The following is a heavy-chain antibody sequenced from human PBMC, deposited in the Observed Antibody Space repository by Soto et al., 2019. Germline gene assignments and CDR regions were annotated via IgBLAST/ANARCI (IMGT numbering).Heavy chain of an antibody. D-gene: IGHD3-10*01. CDR3: ARDRGNYYYGMDV. CDR2: IYYNGST. CDR1: GGSISSYY. Sequence: PSETLSLTCTVSGGSISSYYWSWIRQPPGKGLEWIGYIYYNGSTNYNPSLKSRVTISVDTSKNQFSLKLSSVTAADTAVYYCARDRGNYYYGMDVWCQGTTVTVSS. V-gene: IGHV4-59*01. J-gene: IGHJ6*02.